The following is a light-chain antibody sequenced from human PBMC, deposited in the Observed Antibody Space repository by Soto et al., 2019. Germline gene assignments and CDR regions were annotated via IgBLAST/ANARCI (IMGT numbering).Light chain of an antibody. V-gene: IGLV1-51*01. Sequence: QSVLTQPPSVSAAPGQKVTISCSGSSFNIGNNYVSLFQQLPGAAPKLLIYHNDKRPSGIPDRFSGSKSGTSATLGITGLQTGDEADYYCGTWDSGMSAAGWVFGGGTKVTVL. CDR1: SFNIGNNY. J-gene: IGLJ3*02. CDR3: GTWDSGMSAAGWV. CDR2: HND.